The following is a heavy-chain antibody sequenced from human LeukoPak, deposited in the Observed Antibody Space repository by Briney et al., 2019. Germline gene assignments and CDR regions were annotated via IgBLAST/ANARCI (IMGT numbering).Heavy chain of an antibody. Sequence: SVKVSCKASGGTFSSYAISWVRQAPGQGLEWMGRIIPIFGTANYAQKFQGRVTITTDESTSTAYMELSSLRSEDTAVYYCARDRGLNAPPGRFDYWGQGTLVTVSS. J-gene: IGHJ4*02. V-gene: IGHV1-69*05. CDR2: IIPIFGTA. D-gene: IGHD3-10*01. CDR1: GGTFSSYA. CDR3: ARDRGLNAPPGRFDY.